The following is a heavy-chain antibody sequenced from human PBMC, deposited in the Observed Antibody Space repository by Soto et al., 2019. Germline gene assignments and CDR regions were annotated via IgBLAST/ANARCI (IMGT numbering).Heavy chain of an antibody. CDR2: ISYDGSNK. CDR3: AKDGPPDPVPEYFQH. Sequence: GGSLRLSCAASGFTFSSCGMHWVRQAPGKGLEWVAVISYDGSNKYYADSVKGRFTISRDNSKNTLYLQMNSLRAEDTAVYYCAKDGPPDPVPEYFQHWGQGTLVTVSS. J-gene: IGHJ1*01. CDR1: GFTFSSCG. V-gene: IGHV3-30*18. D-gene: IGHD4-17*01.